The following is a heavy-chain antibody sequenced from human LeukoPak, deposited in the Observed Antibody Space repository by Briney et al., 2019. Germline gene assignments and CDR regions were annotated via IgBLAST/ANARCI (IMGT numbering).Heavy chain of an antibody. Sequence: GGSLRLSCAASGFSFSSAWMSWVRQAPGKGLEWVGLIKSETDGGTTDYAAPVKGRFTISRDDSKNTLFLQMNSLETEDTAVYYFTSEGGTFDEPVEYWGQGTLVTVCS. CDR3: TSEGGTFDEPVEY. V-gene: IGHV3-15*01. J-gene: IGHJ4*02. CDR1: GFSFSSAW. D-gene: IGHD1-26*01. CDR2: IKSETDGGTT.